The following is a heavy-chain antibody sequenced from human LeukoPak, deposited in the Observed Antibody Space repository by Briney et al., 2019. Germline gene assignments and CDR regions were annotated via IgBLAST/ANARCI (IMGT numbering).Heavy chain of an antibody. Sequence: SETLSLTCTVSGGSISSSFYYWGWIRQPPSTGLEWIGSIYYSGSTYYNPSLKSRVTISVDTSKNQFSLKLSSVTAADTAVYYCARAALRGYSGFSGWFDPWGQGTLVTVSS. CDR1: GGSISSSFYY. V-gene: IGHV4-39*01. D-gene: IGHD3-22*01. J-gene: IGHJ5*02. CDR3: ARAALRGYSGFSGWFDP. CDR2: IYYSGST.